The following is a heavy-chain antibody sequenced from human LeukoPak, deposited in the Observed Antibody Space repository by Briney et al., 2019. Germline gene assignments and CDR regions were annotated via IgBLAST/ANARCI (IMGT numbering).Heavy chain of an antibody. CDR2: VNAGGDT. CDR1: GGSFTGHY. Sequence: SETLSLTCAVYGGSFTGHYWTWIRQPPGKGLEWIGEVNAGGDTYYNPSLGSRVTISLDTSKNQSSLRLNSVTAADTALYYCASGEDCSGGSCYRPLDYWGQGTLVTVSS. V-gene: IGHV4-34*01. CDR3: ASGEDCSGGSCYRPLDY. D-gene: IGHD2-15*01. J-gene: IGHJ4*02.